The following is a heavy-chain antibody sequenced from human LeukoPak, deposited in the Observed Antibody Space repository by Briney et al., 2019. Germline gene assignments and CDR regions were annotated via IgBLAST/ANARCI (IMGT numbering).Heavy chain of an antibody. J-gene: IGHJ4*02. Sequence: GASVTVSCKASGYTFTSYVIHWVRQAPGQRLEWMGWMNPNSGNTGYAQKFQGRVTITRNTSISTAYMELSSLRSEDTAVYYCARGSVTSSPFDYWGQGTLVTVSS. CDR2: MNPNSGNT. CDR1: GYTFTSYV. CDR3: ARGSVTSSPFDY. V-gene: IGHV1-8*03. D-gene: IGHD4-17*01.